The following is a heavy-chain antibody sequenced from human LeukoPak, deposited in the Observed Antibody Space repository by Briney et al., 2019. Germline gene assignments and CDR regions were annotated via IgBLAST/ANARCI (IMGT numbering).Heavy chain of an antibody. V-gene: IGHV4-59*01. Sequence: SETLSLTCTVSGGSISSYYWSWIRQPPGKGLEWIGYIYYSGSTNYNPSLKSRVTISVDTSKNQFSLKLSSVTAADAAVYYCARAHYYGSENWFDPWGQGTLVTVSS. J-gene: IGHJ5*02. CDR1: GGSISSYY. CDR3: ARAHYYGSENWFDP. CDR2: IYYSGST. D-gene: IGHD3-10*01.